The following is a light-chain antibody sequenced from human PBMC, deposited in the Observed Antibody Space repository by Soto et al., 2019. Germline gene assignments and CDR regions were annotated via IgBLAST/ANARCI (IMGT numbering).Light chain of an antibody. CDR2: KAS. V-gene: IGKV1-5*03. CDR1: QSVSFW. CDR3: QQYQTFWT. Sequence: QMSLSPSSLSASVGDRVTITCRASQSVSFWLAWYQQKPGKAPKLLIYKASTLESGVPSRFSGGGFGTEFTLTISSLQPYDYATYYCQQYQTFWTFGQGTKVDI. J-gene: IGKJ1*01.